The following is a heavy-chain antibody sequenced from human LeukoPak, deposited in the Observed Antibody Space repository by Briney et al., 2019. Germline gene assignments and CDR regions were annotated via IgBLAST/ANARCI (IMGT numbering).Heavy chain of an antibody. Sequence: PGRSLRLSCAASGFTFSSYGMHWVRQAPGKGLEWVAVIWYDGSNKYYADSVKGRFTISRDNSKNTLYLQMNSLRAEDTAVYYCAKDDQQLVRSSAFDIWGQGTMVTVSS. CDR3: AKDDQQLVRSSAFDI. J-gene: IGHJ3*02. CDR1: GFTFSSYG. V-gene: IGHV3-33*06. CDR2: IWYDGSNK. D-gene: IGHD6-6*01.